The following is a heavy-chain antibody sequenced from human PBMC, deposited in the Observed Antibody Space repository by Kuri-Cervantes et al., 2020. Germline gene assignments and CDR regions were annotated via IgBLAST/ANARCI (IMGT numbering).Heavy chain of an antibody. D-gene: IGHD3-10*01. J-gene: IGHJ4*02. CDR1: GFTFSSYG. Sequence: GGSLRLSCAASGFTFSSYGMHWVRQAPGKGLEWVAFLRYDGTNKYFADSVKGRFTISRDNSKNTLYLQMNSLRTEDTAVYYCAKLAPAGDDYWGLGTLVTVSS. CDR3: AKLAPAGDDY. CDR2: LRYDGTNK. V-gene: IGHV3-30*02.